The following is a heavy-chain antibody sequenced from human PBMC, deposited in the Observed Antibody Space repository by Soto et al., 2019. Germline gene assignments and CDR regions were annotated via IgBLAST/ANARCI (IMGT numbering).Heavy chain of an antibody. CDR3: AADYLRHNSLNGYYYSYGMDV. CDR2: IGSNGADK. V-gene: IGHV3-23*01. D-gene: IGHD4-17*01. Sequence: GGSLRLSCAASGITFSTYAMSWVRRAPGKGLEWVSTIGSNGADKQYADFVKGRFTVSRDSSKSTLSLQMNSLRAEDTAVYYCAADYLRHNSLNGYYYSYGMDVWGQGATVTVSS. CDR1: GITFSTYA. J-gene: IGHJ6*02.